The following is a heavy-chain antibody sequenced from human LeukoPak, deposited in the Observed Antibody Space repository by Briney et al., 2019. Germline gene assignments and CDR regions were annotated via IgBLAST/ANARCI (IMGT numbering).Heavy chain of an antibody. V-gene: IGHV3-48*02. CDR3: ARGSYYDSLPFDP. J-gene: IGHJ5*02. D-gene: IGHD3-22*01. Sequence: GGSLRLSCAASGFTLSSYSMNWVRQAPGKGLEWVSYISSSSSTIYYADSVKGRFTISRDNAKNSLYLQMNSLRDEDTAVYYCARGSYYDSLPFDPWGQGTLVTVSS. CDR1: GFTLSSYS. CDR2: ISSSSSTI.